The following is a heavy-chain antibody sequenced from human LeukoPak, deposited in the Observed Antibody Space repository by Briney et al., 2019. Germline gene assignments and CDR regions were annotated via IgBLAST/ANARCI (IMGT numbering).Heavy chain of an antibody. CDR2: IKLDVSET. CDR1: GFTFSSYW. J-gene: IGHJ4*02. D-gene: IGHD2-8*02. CDR3: ARDRRYSDTGGLGGPDY. Sequence: PGGSLRLSCAASGFTFSSYWMTWVRQAPGKGLEWVANIKLDVSETYYVDSVRGRFTISRDNTKNSLYLQMDSLRAEDTAVYYCARDRRYSDTGGLGGPDYWGQGTLVTVSS. V-gene: IGHV3-7*01.